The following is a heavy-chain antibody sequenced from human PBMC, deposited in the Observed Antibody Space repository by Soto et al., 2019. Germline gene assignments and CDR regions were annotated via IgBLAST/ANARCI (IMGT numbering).Heavy chain of an antibody. Sequence: VASVEVSCKXSGYTFTGYYMHWVRQAPGQGLEWMGWINPNSGGTNYAQKFQGWVTMTRDTSISTAYMELSRLRSDDTAVYYCAKRSYYYGMDVWGQGTTVTVSS. CDR1: GYTFTGYY. CDR3: AKRSYYYGMDV. V-gene: IGHV1-2*04. CDR2: INPNSGGT. J-gene: IGHJ6*02.